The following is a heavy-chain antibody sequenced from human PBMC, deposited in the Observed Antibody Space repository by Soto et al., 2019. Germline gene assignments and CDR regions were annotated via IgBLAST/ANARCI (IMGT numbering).Heavy chain of an antibody. J-gene: IGHJ6*02. Sequence: PGGSLRLSCAASGFTFSSYSMNWVRQAPGKGLEWVSYISSSSSTIYYADSVKGRFTISRDHDKNSLYLQMNSLRDEDTAVYYCARDGGYQLVSSYYYGMDVWGQGTTVTVS. CDR2: ISSSSSTI. V-gene: IGHV3-48*02. D-gene: IGHD2-2*01. CDR3: ARDGGYQLVSSYYYGMDV. CDR1: GFTFSSYS.